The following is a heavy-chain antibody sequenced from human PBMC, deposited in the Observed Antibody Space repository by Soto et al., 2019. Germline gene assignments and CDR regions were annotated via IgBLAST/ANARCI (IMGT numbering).Heavy chain of an antibody. CDR2: ISAYNGNT. J-gene: IGHJ3*02. CDR3: ARDRGDAMIVVVITAFDI. Sequence: ASVKVSCKASGYTFTSYGISWVRQAPGQGLEWMGWISAYNGNTNYAQKLQGRVTMTTDTSTSTAYMELRSLRSDDTAVYYCARDRGDAMIVVVITAFDIWDQGTMVTVSS. D-gene: IGHD3-22*01. CDR1: GYTFTSYG. V-gene: IGHV1-18*01.